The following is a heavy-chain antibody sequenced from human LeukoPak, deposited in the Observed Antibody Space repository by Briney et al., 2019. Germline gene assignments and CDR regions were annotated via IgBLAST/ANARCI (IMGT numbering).Heavy chain of an antibody. J-gene: IGHJ4*02. V-gene: IGHV3-74*01. D-gene: IGHD2-2*02. CDR2: INSDGSST. Sequence: HPGGSLRLSCAASGFTFSSYWMHWVRQAPGKGLVWVSRINSDGSSTTYADSVKGRFTISRDNAKNTLYLQMNSLRAEDTAVYYCARDSSYCSSTSCYNYFDYWGQGTLVTVSS. CDR1: GFTFSSYW. CDR3: ARDSSYCSSTSCYNYFDY.